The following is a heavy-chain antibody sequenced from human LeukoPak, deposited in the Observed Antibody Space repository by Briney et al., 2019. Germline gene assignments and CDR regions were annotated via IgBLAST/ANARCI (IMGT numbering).Heavy chain of an antibody. D-gene: IGHD6-19*01. CDR2: ISGGTT. CDR3: SRGSGWLSVY. J-gene: IGHJ4*02. V-gene: IGHV3-49*03. Sequence: AGGSLRLSCTASGLTFGDYLMSWFRQAPGKWLEWIGFISGGTTEYAASVKGRFTISRDDSTSIAYLQMNSLTTEDTAVYYCSRGSGWLSVYWGQGTLVTVSS. CDR1: GLTFGDYL.